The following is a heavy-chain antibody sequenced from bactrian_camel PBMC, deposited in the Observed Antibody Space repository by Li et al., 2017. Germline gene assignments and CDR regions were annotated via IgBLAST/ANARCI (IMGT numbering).Heavy chain of an antibody. CDR3: AADASNYQENY. D-gene: IGHD1*01. Sequence: HVQLVESGGGSVHSGGSLRLSCGASGYISMTFCMGWFRQTPGKQREGVASIDRNGRTRYADSVKGRFTISRDNAKNTLNLLMNDLKPEDTAIYYCAADASNYQENYRGQGTQVTVS. CDR2: IDRNGRT. V-gene: IGHV3S53*01. J-gene: IGHJ4*01. CDR1: GYISMTFC.